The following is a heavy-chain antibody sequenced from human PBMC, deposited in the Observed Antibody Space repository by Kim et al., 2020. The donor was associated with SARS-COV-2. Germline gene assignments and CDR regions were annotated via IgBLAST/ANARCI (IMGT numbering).Heavy chain of an antibody. Sequence: SQMFLGRVTITRDTSASTAYMELSSLRSEDTAVYYCASSRRLGELSLFDYWGQGTLVTVSS. V-gene: IGHV1-3*01. J-gene: IGHJ4*02. CDR3: ASSRRLGELSLFDY. D-gene: IGHD3-16*02.